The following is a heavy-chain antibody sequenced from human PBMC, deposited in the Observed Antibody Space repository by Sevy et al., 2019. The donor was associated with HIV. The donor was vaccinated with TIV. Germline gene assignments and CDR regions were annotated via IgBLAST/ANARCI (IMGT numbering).Heavy chain of an antibody. CDR1: GFRFSDYS. CDR2: ISYDGRNNK. D-gene: IGHD3-16*01. CDR3: ARDRGEILHSAFDD. J-gene: IGHJ4*02. Sequence: GGSPRLSCAASGFRFSDYSMHWVRQAPGKGLEWVAVISYDGRNNKYNVDSVKGRFTISRDNSRNTLFLQTNSLRAEDSAIYYCARDRGEILHSAFDDWGQGTLVTVSS. V-gene: IGHV3-30*14.